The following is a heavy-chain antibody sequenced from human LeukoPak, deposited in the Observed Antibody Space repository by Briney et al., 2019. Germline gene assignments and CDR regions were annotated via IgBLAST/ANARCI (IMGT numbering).Heavy chain of an antibody. CDR2: IYISGST. Sequence: SETLSLTCTVSGGSISNYYWSWIRQPAGKGLEWIGRIYISGSTNYNPSLKSRVTISVDTSKNQFSLKLSSVTAADTAVYYCARGRHYCTNGVCYKMDWFDPWGQGTLVTVSS. J-gene: IGHJ5*02. D-gene: IGHD2-8*01. CDR1: GGSISNYY. V-gene: IGHV4-4*07. CDR3: ARGRHYCTNGVCYKMDWFDP.